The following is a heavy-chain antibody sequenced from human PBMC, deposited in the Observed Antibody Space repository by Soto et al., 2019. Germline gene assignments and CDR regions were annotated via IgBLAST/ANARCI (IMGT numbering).Heavy chain of an antibody. CDR1: GGTFSSYA. V-gene: IGHV1-69*13. Sequence: SVKVSCKASGGTFSSYAISWVRQAPGQGLEWMGGIIPIFGTANYAQKFQGRVTITADESTSTAYMELSSLRSEDTAVYYCARCGYSYGIHNYYYGMDVWGQGTTVTVSS. D-gene: IGHD5-18*01. CDR2: IIPIFGTA. J-gene: IGHJ6*02. CDR3: ARCGYSYGIHNYYYGMDV.